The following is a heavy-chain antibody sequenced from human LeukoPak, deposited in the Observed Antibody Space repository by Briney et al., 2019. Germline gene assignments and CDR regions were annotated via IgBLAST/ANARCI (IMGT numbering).Heavy chain of an antibody. V-gene: IGHV1-69*13. CDR3: ARDWGSGSYYFDY. J-gene: IGHJ4*02. Sequence: SVKVSCKASGGTFSGYAISWVRQAPGQGLEWMGGIIPIFGTANYAQKFQGRVTITADESTSTAYMELSSLRSEDTAVYYCARDWGSGSYYFDYWGQGTLVTVSS. CDR1: GGTFSGYA. CDR2: IIPIFGTA. D-gene: IGHD1-26*01.